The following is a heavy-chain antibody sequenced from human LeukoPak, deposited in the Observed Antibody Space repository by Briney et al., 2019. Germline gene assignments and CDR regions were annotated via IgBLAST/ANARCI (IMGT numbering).Heavy chain of an antibody. Sequence: GGSLRLSCAASGFTFSSYSMNWVRQAPGKGLEWVSYISSSSSTIYYADSVKGRFTISRDNAKNSLYLQINSLRAEDTAVYYCAKDSAKKYDDYWGQGTLVTVSS. CDR2: ISSSSSTI. V-gene: IGHV3-48*01. CDR3: AKDSAKKYDDY. J-gene: IGHJ4*02. D-gene: IGHD2/OR15-2a*01. CDR1: GFTFSSYS.